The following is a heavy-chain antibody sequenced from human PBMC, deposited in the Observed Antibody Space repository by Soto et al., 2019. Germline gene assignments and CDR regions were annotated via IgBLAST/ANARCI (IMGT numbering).Heavy chain of an antibody. Sequence: ASVKVSCKASGYTFTSYGISWVRQAPGQGLEWMGWISAYNGNTNYAQKLQGRVTMTTDTSTSTAYMELRSLRSDGTAVYYCERDWAAAGPFDYWGQGTLVTVSS. J-gene: IGHJ4*02. CDR3: ERDWAAAGPFDY. CDR1: GYTFTSYG. V-gene: IGHV1-18*01. D-gene: IGHD6-13*01. CDR2: ISAYNGNT.